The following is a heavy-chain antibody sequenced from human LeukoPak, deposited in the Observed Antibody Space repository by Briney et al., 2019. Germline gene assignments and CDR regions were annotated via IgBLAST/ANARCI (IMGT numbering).Heavy chain of an antibody. V-gene: IGHV1-18*01. CDR1: GYTFTSYG. CDR2: ISAYNGNT. Sequence: ALVKASCKASGYTFTSYGISWVRQAPGQGLEWMGWISAYNGNTNYAQKLQGRVTMTTDTSTSTAYMELRSLRSDDTAVYYCASLYGDYVGDYYYYYMDVWGEGTTVTVSS. CDR3: ASLYGDYVGDYYYYYMDV. J-gene: IGHJ6*03. D-gene: IGHD4-17*01.